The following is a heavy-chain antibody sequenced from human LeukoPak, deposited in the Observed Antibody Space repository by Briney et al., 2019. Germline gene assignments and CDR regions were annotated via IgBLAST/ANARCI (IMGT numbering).Heavy chain of an antibody. J-gene: IGHJ2*01. Sequence: SETLSLTCTVSGYSITHGFFWAWIRQPPGGGLEWIGSLYHSGTTYYNTSLKSRISTSVDTSKNQFSLKLRLVTAADTAVYCARVEVPRDTNDWYFDLWGRGTLVTVSS. CDR1: GYSITHGFF. D-gene: IGHD2-8*01. CDR2: LYHSGTT. CDR3: ARVEVPRDTNDWYFDL. V-gene: IGHV4-38-2*02.